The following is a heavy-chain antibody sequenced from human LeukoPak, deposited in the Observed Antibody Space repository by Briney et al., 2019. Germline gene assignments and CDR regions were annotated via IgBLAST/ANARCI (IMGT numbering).Heavy chain of an antibody. J-gene: IGHJ4*02. Sequence: GGFLTLCWVGCGCIVSDNYMTWLRQAGGKGPELVSVTYSGGNTYYADSVEGRFTISRDSANNTLYLQMNSLRTEDTAIYYCAKEGGLGYCSTTSCAFAHWGRGTLVTVS. CDR1: GCIVSDNY. CDR2: TYSGGNT. V-gene: IGHV3-53*01. CDR3: AKEGGLGYCSTTSCAFAH. D-gene: IGHD2-2*01.